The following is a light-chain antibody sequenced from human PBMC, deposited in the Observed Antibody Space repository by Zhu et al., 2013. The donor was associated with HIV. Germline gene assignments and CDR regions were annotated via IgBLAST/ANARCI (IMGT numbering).Light chain of an antibody. CDR3: QQLNDYPLT. Sequence: DIQMTQSPSSLSASVGDRVTITCRASQGIGNYLAWYQQKPGKVPKLLIYAASSLQSGVPSRFSGSGSGTDFTLTISSLQPEDFATYYCQQLNDYPLTFGQGTRLEIK. J-gene: IGKJ5*01. V-gene: IGKV1-16*01. CDR2: AAS. CDR1: QGIGNY.